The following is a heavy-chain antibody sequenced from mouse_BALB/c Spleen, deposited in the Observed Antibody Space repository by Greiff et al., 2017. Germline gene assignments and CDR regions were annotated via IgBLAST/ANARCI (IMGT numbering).Heavy chain of an antibody. J-gene: IGHJ2*01. Sequence: QVQLQHSGAELVRPGSSVKISCKASGYAFSSYWMNWVKQRPGQGLEWIGQIYPGDGDTNYNGKFKGKATLTADKSSSTAYMQLSSLTSEDSAVYFCARWGSFDYWGQGTTLTVSS. CDR2: IYPGDGDT. V-gene: IGHV1-80*01. CDR1: GYAFSSYW. CDR3: ARWGSFDY.